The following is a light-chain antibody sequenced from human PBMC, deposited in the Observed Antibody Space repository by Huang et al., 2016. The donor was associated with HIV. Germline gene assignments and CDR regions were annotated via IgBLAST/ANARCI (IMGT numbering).Light chain of an antibody. J-gene: IGKJ5*01. V-gene: IGKV3-20*01. CDR2: VAS. Sequence: EIVLTQSPGTLSLSPGERSTLPCRASKNINRAYLAWYQQKPGPAPSLLIYVASNRATGVPDRFSGSGSGTDFTLTINRLEPDDFAVFYCQQYDTSPLTFGQGTRLEIK. CDR3: QQYDTSPLT. CDR1: KNINRAY.